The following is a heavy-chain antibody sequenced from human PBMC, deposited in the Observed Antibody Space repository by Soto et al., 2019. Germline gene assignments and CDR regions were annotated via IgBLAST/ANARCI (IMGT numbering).Heavy chain of an antibody. CDR2: IIPILGTA. D-gene: IGHD2-2*01. CDR1: GGAFSSCA. J-gene: IGHJ6*02. V-gene: IGHV1-69*13. CDR3: ARGSGYCSSTSCYPYYYGMDV. Sequence: SVKVSCKSSGGAFSSCAMIWVRQAPGQGLEWVGGIIPILGTANYAQKFQGRVTITADESTSTAYMELSSLRSEDTAVYYCARGSGYCSSTSCYPYYYGMDVWGQGTTVNVSS.